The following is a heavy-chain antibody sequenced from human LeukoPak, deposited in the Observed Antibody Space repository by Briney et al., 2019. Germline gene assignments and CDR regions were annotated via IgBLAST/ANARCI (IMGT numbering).Heavy chain of an antibody. CDR2: LYHSGST. CDR1: GYSISSGYY. Sequence: KPSETLSLTCTVSGYSISSGYYWGWIRQPPGKGLEWIGSLYHSGSTYYNPSLKSRVTISVDTSKNQFSLKQSSVTAADTAVYYCARQYDSYFYYYLDLWGTGTTVTVSS. CDR3: ARQYDSYFYYYLDL. V-gene: IGHV4-38-2*02. D-gene: IGHD2-2*01. J-gene: IGHJ6*03.